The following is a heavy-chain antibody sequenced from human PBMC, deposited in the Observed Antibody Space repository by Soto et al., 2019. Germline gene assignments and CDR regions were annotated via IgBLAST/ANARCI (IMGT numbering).Heavy chain of an antibody. Sequence: QVQVVESGGGVVQPGRSLRLSCAASGFAFNKFGMHWVRQAPGKGLEWVAVIWHDGENKDYAESVKGRFTISRDNSKKTLYLEMNSLRAEDTAVYYCVRDPGNDEAMDYWGQGTLVIVSS. D-gene: IGHD1-1*01. CDR3: VRDPGNDEAMDY. CDR1: GFAFNKFG. V-gene: IGHV3-33*01. CDR2: IWHDGENK. J-gene: IGHJ4*02.